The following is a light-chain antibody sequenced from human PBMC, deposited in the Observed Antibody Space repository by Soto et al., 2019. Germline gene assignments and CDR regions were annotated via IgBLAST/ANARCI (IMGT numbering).Light chain of an antibody. J-gene: IGKJ1*01. Sequence: ENVLTQSPGTLSLSPGERVTLSCRASQSVSSTYLAWYQQKPGQAPRLLIYGTSSRATGIPDRFSGRGSGTDFTLTISRLEPEDFAVYYCQQYDGSSPSWTFGQGTKVEIK. CDR3: QQYDGSSPSWT. CDR1: QSVSSTY. CDR2: GTS. V-gene: IGKV3-20*01.